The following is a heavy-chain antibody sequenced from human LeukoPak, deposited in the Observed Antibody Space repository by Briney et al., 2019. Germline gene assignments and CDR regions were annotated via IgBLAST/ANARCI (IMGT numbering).Heavy chain of an antibody. Sequence: RPSETLSLTCAVYGGSFSGYYWSWIRQPPGKGLEWIGEINHSGSTNYNPSLKSRVTISVDTSKNQFSLKLSSVTAADTAVYYCARASPHSSSWYRSPFFDYWGQGTLVTVSS. V-gene: IGHV4-34*01. J-gene: IGHJ4*02. CDR3: ARASPHSSSWYRSPFFDY. D-gene: IGHD6-13*01. CDR2: INHSGST. CDR1: GGSFSGYY.